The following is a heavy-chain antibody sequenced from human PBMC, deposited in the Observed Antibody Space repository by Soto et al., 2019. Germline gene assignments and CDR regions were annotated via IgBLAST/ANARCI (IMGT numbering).Heavy chain of an antibody. CDR3: ARDLVLYVDTGMITDYYGMDV. CDR2: IIPNFGTV. CDR1: GGTFNSYA. V-gene: IGHV1-69*01. J-gene: IGHJ6*02. Sequence: VQLEQSGAEVKKPGSSVKVSSKASGGTFNSYAISWVRQVPGEGPEWMGGIIPNFGTVNYAQKFQGRVTIIADESTSSAYMELRSLRSDDTAVYYCARDLVLYVDTGMITDYYGMDVWGQGTAVTVSS. D-gene: IGHD5-18*01.